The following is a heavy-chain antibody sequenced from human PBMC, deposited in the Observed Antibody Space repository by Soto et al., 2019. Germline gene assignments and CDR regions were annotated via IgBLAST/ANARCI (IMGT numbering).Heavy chain of an antibody. Sequence: GGSLRLSCTASGFTFGDYAMSWVRQAPGKGLEWVGFIRSKAYGGTTEYAASVKGRFTISSDDSKSIAYLQMNSLKTEDTAVYYCTRDQELQYFDYWGQGTLVTVSS. D-gene: IGHD1-7*01. V-gene: IGHV3-49*04. CDR3: TRDQELQYFDY. CDR1: GFTFGDYA. J-gene: IGHJ4*02. CDR2: IRSKAYGGTT.